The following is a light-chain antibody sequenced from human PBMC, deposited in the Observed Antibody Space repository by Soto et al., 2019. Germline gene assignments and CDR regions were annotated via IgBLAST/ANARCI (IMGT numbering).Light chain of an antibody. CDR2: DVS. V-gene: IGLV2-11*01. CDR3: CLYAVTFYV. J-gene: IGLJ1*01. Sequence: QSMLTQPRSVSGSPGQSVTISSTGTSSDVGTYDFVSWYQQHPGKAPRLMIFDVSERPSGVPDRFSGYKSGNTASLTISGLQAEDEADYYCCLYAVTFYVFGTGTKVTVL. CDR1: SSDVGTYDF.